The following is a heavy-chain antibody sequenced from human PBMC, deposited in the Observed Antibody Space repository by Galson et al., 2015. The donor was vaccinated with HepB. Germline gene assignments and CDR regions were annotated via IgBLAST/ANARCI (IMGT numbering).Heavy chain of an antibody. CDR3: ARDSADIVVVPAFYYYGMDA. D-gene: IGHD2-2*01. Sequence: QSGAEVKKPGESLKVSCKASGYTFTSYGISWVRQAPGQGLEWMGWISAYNGNTNYAQKLQGRVTMTTDTSTSTAYMELRSLRSDDTAVYYCARDSADIVVVPAFYYYGMDAWGQGTLVTVSS. V-gene: IGHV1-18*04. CDR1: GYTFTSYG. J-gene: IGHJ6*02. CDR2: ISAYNGNT.